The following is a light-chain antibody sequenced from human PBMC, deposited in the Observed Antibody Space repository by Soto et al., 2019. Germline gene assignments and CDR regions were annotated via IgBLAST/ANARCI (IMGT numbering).Light chain of an antibody. J-gene: IGKJ2*03. V-gene: IGKV1-39*01. CDR3: QHGYVAPYS. CDR2: SAS. Sequence: DIQMTQSPSPVSASIGDTVTITCRASQDINVYLNWYQQKPGEVPKLLIYSASTLHSGVPSRFTGSGSETDFTLTIRSLKPEDFATYYCQHGYVAPYSFGQGTKVDI. CDR1: QDINVY.